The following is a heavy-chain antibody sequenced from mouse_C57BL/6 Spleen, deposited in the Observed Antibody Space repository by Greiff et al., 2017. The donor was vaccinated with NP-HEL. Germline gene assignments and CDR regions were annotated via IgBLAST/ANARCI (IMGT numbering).Heavy chain of an antibody. Sequence: QVQLKVSGPGILQPSQTLSLTCSFSGFSLSTFGMGVGWIRQPSGKGLEWLAHIWWDDDKYYNPALKSRLTISKDTSKNQVFLKIANVDTADTATYYCARSPYYYGSSWDAMDYWGQGTSVTVSS. V-gene: IGHV8-8*01. CDR1: GFSLSTFGMG. D-gene: IGHD1-1*01. CDR3: ARSPYYYGSSWDAMDY. CDR2: IWWDDDK. J-gene: IGHJ4*01.